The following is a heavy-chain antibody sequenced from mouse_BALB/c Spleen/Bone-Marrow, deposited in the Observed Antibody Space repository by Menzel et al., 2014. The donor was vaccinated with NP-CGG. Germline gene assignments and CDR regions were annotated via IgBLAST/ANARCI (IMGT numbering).Heavy chain of an antibody. D-gene: IGHD2-3*01. Sequence: VQVVESGAELVRPGTSVKVSCKASGYAFTNYLIEWVKQRPGQGLEWIGVNNPGSGGTNYNEKFKGKATLTADKSSSTVYMQLSSLTSDDSAVYFCARSIYDGYSEDMDYWGQGTSVTVSS. J-gene: IGHJ4*01. V-gene: IGHV1-54*03. CDR3: ARSIYDGYSEDMDY. CDR1: GYAFTNYL. CDR2: NNPGSGGT.